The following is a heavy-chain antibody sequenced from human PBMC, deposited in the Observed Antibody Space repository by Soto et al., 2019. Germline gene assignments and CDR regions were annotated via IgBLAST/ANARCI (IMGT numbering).Heavy chain of an antibody. D-gene: IGHD7-27*01. Sequence: SETLSLTCAVYGGSFSGYYWSWIRQPPGKGLEWIGEINHSGSTNYNPSLKSRVTISIDTSKNQFSLKLSSVTTADTAVYYCARGWGRIFDYWGQGTLVTVSS. CDR1: GGSFSGYY. V-gene: IGHV4-34*01. CDR2: INHSGST. CDR3: ARGWGRIFDY. J-gene: IGHJ4*02.